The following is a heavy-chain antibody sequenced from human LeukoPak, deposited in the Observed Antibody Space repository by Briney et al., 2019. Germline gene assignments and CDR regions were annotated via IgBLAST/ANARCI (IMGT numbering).Heavy chain of an antibody. J-gene: IGHJ3*02. CDR2: IGTGGDT. D-gene: IGHD3-10*01. CDR1: GFTFSSHD. V-gene: IGHV3-13*01. Sequence: GGSLRLSCAASGFTFSSHDMFWVRQATGKGLEWVSAIGTGGDTYYADSVKDRFTISRENAKNSLYLQMNSLRAGDTAVYYCARGGNYYGPGSYPDAFDIWGQGTMVTVSS. CDR3: ARGGNYYGPGSYPDAFDI.